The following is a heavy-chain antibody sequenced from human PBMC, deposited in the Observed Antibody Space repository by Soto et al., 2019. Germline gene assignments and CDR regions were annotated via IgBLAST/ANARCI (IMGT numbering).Heavy chain of an antibody. D-gene: IGHD2-15*01. CDR3: ALGYCSGGSCYSYYYYYYGMDV. V-gene: IGHV1-69*01. CDR1: GGTFSSYA. CDR2: IIPIFGTA. J-gene: IGHJ6*02. Sequence: QVQLVQSGAEVKKPGSSVKVSCKASGGTFSSYAISWVRQAPGQGLEWMGGIIPIFGTANYAQKFQGRVTITADESTSTAYMELSSLRSEDTAVYYYALGYCSGGSCYSYYYYYYGMDVWGQGTTVTVSS.